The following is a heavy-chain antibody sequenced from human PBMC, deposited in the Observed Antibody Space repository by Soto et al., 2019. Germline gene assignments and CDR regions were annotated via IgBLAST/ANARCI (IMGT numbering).Heavy chain of an antibody. J-gene: IGHJ4*02. D-gene: IGHD5-12*01. CDR1: GGSISSGGYS. CDR3: ARGERDGYALRY. V-gene: IGHV4-30-2*01. CDR2: IYHSGST. Sequence: QLQLQESGSGLVKPSQTLSLTCAVSGGSISSGGYSWNWIRQPPGKGPEWIGYIYHSGSTFYSPSLKRRVTISVDGSKNQLCLKLSSVTAADTAVYYCARGERDGYALRYWGQGALVTVSS.